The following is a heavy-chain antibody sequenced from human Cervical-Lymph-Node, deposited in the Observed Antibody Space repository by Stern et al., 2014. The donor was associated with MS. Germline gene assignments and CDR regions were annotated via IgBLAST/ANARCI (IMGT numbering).Heavy chain of an antibody. Sequence: QVPLVQSGSELKKPGASVKVTCKASGYTFTRNALNWVRQAPGQRLEWMGWFNTNTGNATYAQGFTGRCVFSLDTSVSTAYRQISSLKAEDTAVYYCARVKPAAILDYWGQGTLVTVSS. CDR1: GYTFTRNA. D-gene: IGHD2-2*01. CDR2: FNTNTGNA. J-gene: IGHJ4*02. V-gene: IGHV7-4-1*02. CDR3: ARVKPAAILDY.